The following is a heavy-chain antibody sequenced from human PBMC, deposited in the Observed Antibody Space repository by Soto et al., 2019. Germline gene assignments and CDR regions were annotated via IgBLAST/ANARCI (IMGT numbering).Heavy chain of an antibody. CDR1: GYNFITYP. J-gene: IGHJ6*02. D-gene: IGHD3-9*01. Sequence: ASVKVSCKASGYNFITYPLHWVRQAPGQRPEWMGWINAGDDKTQYSQKFQGRFTITRDTSTSTAYMQLNSLRSEDTAVYYCAADFLYDILTGRDYYYYGMDVWGQGTTVTVSS. V-gene: IGHV1-3*01. CDR3: AADFLYDILTGRDYYYYGMDV. CDR2: INAGDDKT.